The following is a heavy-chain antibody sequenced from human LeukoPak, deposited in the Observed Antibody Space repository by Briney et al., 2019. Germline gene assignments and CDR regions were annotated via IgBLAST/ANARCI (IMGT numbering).Heavy chain of an antibody. D-gene: IGHD3-22*01. V-gene: IGHV4-38-2*02. CDR2: IYHSGST. J-gene: IGHJ4*02. CDR3: ARLKEGGHYDSSGYYYVYYFDY. CDR1: GYSISSGYY. Sequence: SETLSLTCTVSGYSISSGYYWGWIRQPPGKGLEWIGSIYHSGSTYYNPSLKSRVTISVDTSKNQFSLKLSSVTAADTAVYYCARLKEGGHYDSSGYYYVYYFDYWGQGTLVPVSS.